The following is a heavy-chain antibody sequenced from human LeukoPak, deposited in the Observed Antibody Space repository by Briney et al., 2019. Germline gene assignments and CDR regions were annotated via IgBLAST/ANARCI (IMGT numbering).Heavy chain of an antibody. Sequence: GGXLRLSCAASGFIFSGQWMHWVRQPPGEGLVWVSRINSDGSSRSYADSVKGRFTISRDNAKNTLYLQMNSLRAEDTALYYCASLSAYDTVDYWGQGTLVTVSS. D-gene: IGHD3-22*01. CDR2: INSDGSSR. CDR1: GFIFSGQW. V-gene: IGHV3-74*01. J-gene: IGHJ4*02. CDR3: ASLSAYDTVDY.